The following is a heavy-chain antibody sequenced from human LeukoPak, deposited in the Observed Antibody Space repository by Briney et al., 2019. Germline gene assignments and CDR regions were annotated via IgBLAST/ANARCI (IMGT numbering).Heavy chain of an antibody. CDR3: AKVPPREYSSSGDY. CDR1: GFTLSSYA. Sequence: PGGSLRLSCAASGFTLSSYAMSWVRQAPGKGLEWVSAISGSGGSTYYADSVKGRFTISRDNSKNTLYLQMNSLRAEDTAVYYCAKVPPREYSSSGDYWGQGTLVTVSS. J-gene: IGHJ4*02. V-gene: IGHV3-23*01. D-gene: IGHD6-6*01. CDR2: ISGSGGST.